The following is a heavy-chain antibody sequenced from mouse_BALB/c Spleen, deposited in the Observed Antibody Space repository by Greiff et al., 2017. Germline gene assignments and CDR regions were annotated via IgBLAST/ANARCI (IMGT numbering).Heavy chain of an antibody. Sequence: QVQLQQPGAELVRPGASVKLSCKASGYTFTSYWINWVKQRPGQGLEWIGNIYPSDSYTNYNQKFKDKATLTVDKSSSTAYMQLSSPTSEDSAVYYCTTITTVVATDYWYFDVWGAGTTVTVSS. CDR1: GYTFTSYW. CDR2: IYPSDSYT. V-gene: IGHV1-69*02. D-gene: IGHD1-1*01. J-gene: IGHJ1*01. CDR3: TTITTVVATDYWYFDV.